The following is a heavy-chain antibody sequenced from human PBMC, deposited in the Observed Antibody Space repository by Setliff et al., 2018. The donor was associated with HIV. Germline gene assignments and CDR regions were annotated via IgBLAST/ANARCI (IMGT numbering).Heavy chain of an antibody. D-gene: IGHD7-27*01. V-gene: IGHV4-61*09. CDR1: GGSISRGGYY. Sequence: SETLSLTCAVSGGSISRGGYYWNWIRLQPGKGLEWIGHIYTSGSTNYNPSLKSRVTISVDTSKNQFSLKLSSVTAADTAVYYCARDLGSGLYYYGMDVWGQGTTVTVSS. CDR3: ARDLGSGLYYYGMDV. CDR2: IYTSGST. J-gene: IGHJ6*02.